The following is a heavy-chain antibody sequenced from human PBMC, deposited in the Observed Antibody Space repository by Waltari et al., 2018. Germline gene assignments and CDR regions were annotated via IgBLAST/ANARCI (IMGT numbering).Heavy chain of an antibody. J-gene: IGHJ4*02. D-gene: IGHD1-26*01. V-gene: IGHV3-23*03. Sequence: EVQLLESGGGLVQPGGSLRLSCEASGFRFGCNDMTWVRQAPGKGLEWVSMIYSGGNTYYADPVKGRFTVSRDNSKNTLYLQMNSLRGEDTAVYYCAKGGDSGSYGFFDFWGQGTLVSVSS. CDR1: GFRFGCND. CDR3: AKGGDSGSYGFFDF. CDR2: MIYSGGNT.